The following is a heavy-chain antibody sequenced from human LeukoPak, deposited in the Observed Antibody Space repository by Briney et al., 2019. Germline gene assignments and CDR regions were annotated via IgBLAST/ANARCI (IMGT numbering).Heavy chain of an antibody. V-gene: IGHV3-23*01. CDR1: GFTFSSHP. CDR3: ASRDPCSGGTCYALAY. J-gene: IGHJ4*02. CDR2: ITASADRT. Sequence: GGSLRLSCAASGFTFSSHPMHWVRQTPRKGLEWVSSITASADRTYYADSAKGRFTISRDNSKNTLYLQMDSLRAEDTAIYYCASRDPCSGGTCYALAYWGQGSLASVSS. D-gene: IGHD2-15*01.